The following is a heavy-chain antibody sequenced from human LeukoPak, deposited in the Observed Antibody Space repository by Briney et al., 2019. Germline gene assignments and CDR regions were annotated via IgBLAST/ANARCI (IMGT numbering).Heavy chain of an antibody. CDR3: ARGGETTDYYYGMDV. CDR2: MNPNSGNT. CDR1: GYTFTSYN. Sequence: ASVKVSCKASGYTFTSYNINWVRQATGQGLEWMGWMNPNSGNTGYAQKFQGRVTMTRNTSISTAYMELSSLRSEDTAVYYCARGGETTDYYYGMDVWGQGTTVTVSS. D-gene: IGHD4-11*01. V-gene: IGHV1-8*01. J-gene: IGHJ6*02.